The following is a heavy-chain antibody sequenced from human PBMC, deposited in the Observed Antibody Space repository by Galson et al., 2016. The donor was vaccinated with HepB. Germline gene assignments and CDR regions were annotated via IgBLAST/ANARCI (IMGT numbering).Heavy chain of an antibody. CDR2: ISGGSGGGPT. CDR3: ARPLRTTATPVGHYYGLDV. J-gene: IGHJ6*04. D-gene: IGHD4-17*01. CDR1: GFSFSSYS. Sequence: SLRLSCAASGFSFSSYSMNWVRQAPGKGLEWLSYISGGSGGGPTYYADSVKGRFVVSRDNAKNSLFLQMNSLRADDTAIYYCARPLRTTATPVGHYYGLDVWGKGATVTVSS. V-gene: IGHV3-48*01.